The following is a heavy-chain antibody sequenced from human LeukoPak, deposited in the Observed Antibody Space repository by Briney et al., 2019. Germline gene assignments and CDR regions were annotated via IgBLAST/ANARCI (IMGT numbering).Heavy chain of an antibody. Sequence: PSETLSLTCTVSGGSISSYYWSWIRQPPGKGLEWIGYIYYSGSTNYNPSLKSRVTISVDTSKNQFSLKLSSVTAADTAVYYCARCTYGSGSYVAWGQGTLVTVSS. D-gene: IGHD3-10*01. V-gene: IGHV4-59*08. CDR3: ARCTYGSGSYVA. CDR1: GGSISSYY. J-gene: IGHJ5*02. CDR2: IYYSGST.